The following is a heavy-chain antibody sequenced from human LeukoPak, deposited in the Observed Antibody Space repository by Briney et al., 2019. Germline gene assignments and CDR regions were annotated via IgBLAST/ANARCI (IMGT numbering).Heavy chain of an antibody. J-gene: IGHJ4*02. CDR2: IIPIFGTA. CDR3: AREYGPRRRIAAAIFDY. CDR1: GGTLGSYA. Sequence: ASVKVSCKASGGTLGSYAISWVRQAPGQGLEWMGGIIPIFGTANYAQKFQGRVTITADESTSTAYMELSSLRSEDTAVYYCAREYGPRRRIAAAIFDYWGQGTLVTVSS. V-gene: IGHV1-69*13. D-gene: IGHD6-13*01.